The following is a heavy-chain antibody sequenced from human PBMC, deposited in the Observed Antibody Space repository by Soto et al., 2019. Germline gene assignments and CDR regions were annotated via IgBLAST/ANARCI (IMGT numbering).Heavy chain of an antibody. CDR1: GGSISSSSYY. CDR3: ASSTYYSDSSRSTGYHWLDP. J-gene: IGHJ5*02. D-gene: IGHD3-22*01. Sequence: SETLSLTCTVSGGSISSSSYYWGWIRQPPGKGLEWIGSIYYSGSTYYNPSLKSRVTISVDTSKNQFSLKLSSVTAADTAVYYCASSTYYSDSSRSTGYHWLDPWGQGTLVTVSS. CDR2: IYYSGST. V-gene: IGHV4-39*01.